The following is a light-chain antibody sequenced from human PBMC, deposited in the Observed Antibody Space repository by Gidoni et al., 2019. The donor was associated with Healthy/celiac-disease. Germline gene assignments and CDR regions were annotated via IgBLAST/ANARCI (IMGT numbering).Light chain of an antibody. CDR3: AAWDDSLSGRVV. J-gene: IGLJ2*01. Sequence: QSVLTQPPSASGTPGQRVTIPSSGSSSNIGSNYVYWYQQLPGTAPKLLIYRNNQRPSGVPDRFSGSKSGTSASLAISGLRSEDEADYYCAAWDDSLSGRVVFGGGTKLTVL. CDR1: SSNIGSNY. V-gene: IGLV1-47*01. CDR2: RNN.